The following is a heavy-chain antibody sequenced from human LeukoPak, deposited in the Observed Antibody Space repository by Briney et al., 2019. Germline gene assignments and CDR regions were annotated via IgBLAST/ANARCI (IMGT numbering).Heavy chain of an antibody. V-gene: IGHV1-18*01. Sequence: ASVKVSCKASGYTFTSYGISWVRQAPGQGLEWMGWISAYNGNTNYAQKLQGRVTMTTDTSTSTAYMELRSLRSDDTAVYYCARDRGRSASRGSFEDFAYWGQGTLVTVSS. D-gene: IGHD1-26*01. CDR1: GYTFTSYG. J-gene: IGHJ4*02. CDR3: ARDRGRSASRGSFEDFAY. CDR2: ISAYNGNT.